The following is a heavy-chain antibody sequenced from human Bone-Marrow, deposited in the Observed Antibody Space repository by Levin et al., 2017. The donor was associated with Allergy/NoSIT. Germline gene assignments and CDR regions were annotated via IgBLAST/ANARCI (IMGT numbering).Heavy chain of an antibody. J-gene: IGHJ4*02. V-gene: IGHV3-9*01. CDR1: GFTFDDYA. D-gene: IGHD1-26*01. CDR3: AKDLRVGATRGFDY. CDR2: ISWDSGIL. Sequence: GGSLRLSCAASGFTFDDYAMHWVRQAPGKGLEWVSGISWDSGILGYADSVKGRFTISRDNAKNSLYLLLNSLRTEDSGLYFCAKDLRVGATRGFDYWGQGTRITVSS.